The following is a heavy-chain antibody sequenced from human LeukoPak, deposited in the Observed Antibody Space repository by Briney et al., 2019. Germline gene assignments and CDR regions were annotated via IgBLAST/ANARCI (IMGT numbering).Heavy chain of an antibody. Sequence: ASVKVSCKVSGYTLTESSVHWVRQPPGKGLEWTGGFDPEDGEAIYAPKIQGRVTMTEDTSTDTAYLELRSLRSDDTAVYYCVTDIRSGWRNYWGQGTLITVSS. J-gene: IGHJ4*02. CDR1: GYTLTESS. CDR2: FDPEDGEA. V-gene: IGHV1-24*01. D-gene: IGHD6-19*01. CDR3: VTDIRSGWRNY.